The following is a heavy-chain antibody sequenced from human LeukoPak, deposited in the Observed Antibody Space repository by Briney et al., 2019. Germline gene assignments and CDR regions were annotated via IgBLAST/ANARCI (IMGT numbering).Heavy chain of an antibody. D-gene: IGHD1-26*01. V-gene: IGHV3-30*18. J-gene: IGHJ5*02. Sequence: GGSLRLSCAASGFTFSSYGTHWVRQAPGKGLEWVAVISYDGSNKYYADSVKGRFTISRDNSKNTLYLQMNSLRAEDTAVYYCAKDVKRGSYHNNWFDPWGQGTLVTVSS. CDR2: ISYDGSNK. CDR3: AKDVKRGSYHNNWFDP. CDR1: GFTFSSYG.